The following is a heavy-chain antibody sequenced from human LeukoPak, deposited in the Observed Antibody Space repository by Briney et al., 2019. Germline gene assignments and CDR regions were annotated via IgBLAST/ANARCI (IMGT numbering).Heavy chain of an antibody. CDR1: GFTFTSYG. CDR2: ISAYNGNT. J-gene: IGHJ4*02. Sequence: ASVKVSCKASGFTFTSYGISWVRQAPGQGLGWMGWISAYNGNTNYAQKLQGRVTMTTDTSTSAAYMELRSLRSDDTAVYYCARDLGVVVRRDTAMAIGNYWGQGTLVTVSS. V-gene: IGHV1-18*01. CDR3: ARDLGVVVRRDTAMAIGNY. D-gene: IGHD5-18*01.